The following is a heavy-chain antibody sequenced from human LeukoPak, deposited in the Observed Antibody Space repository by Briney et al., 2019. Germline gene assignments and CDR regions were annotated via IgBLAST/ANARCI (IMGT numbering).Heavy chain of an antibody. CDR2: IYNSGST. J-gene: IGHJ6*03. CDR1: GYSISSGYY. CDR3: ARSPLYYYYYHMDV. V-gene: IGHV4-38-2*02. Sequence: PSETLSLTCTVSGYSISSGYYWGWIRQSPGKGLEWIGSIYNSGSTYYNPSLKSRVTISVDTSKNQFSLKLSSVTAADTAVYYCARSPLYYYYYHMDVWGKGTTVTISS.